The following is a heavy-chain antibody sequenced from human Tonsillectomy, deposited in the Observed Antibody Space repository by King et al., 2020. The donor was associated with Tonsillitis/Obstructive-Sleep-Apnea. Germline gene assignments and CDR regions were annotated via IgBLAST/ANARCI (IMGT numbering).Heavy chain of an antibody. J-gene: IGHJ4*02. D-gene: IGHD1-7*01. CDR2: ISGSGRST. CDR3: VSGELRDYYFDY. Sequence: VQLVESGGDLVQRGGSLRLSCAASGFTFSSHAMTWLRQAPGKGLEWVSLISGSGRSTYSADSVKGRFSISRDNSKSTLYLQMNSLGAEDTAVYYCVSGELRDYYFDYWGQGTLVTVSS. V-gene: IGHV3-23*04. CDR1: GFTFSSHA.